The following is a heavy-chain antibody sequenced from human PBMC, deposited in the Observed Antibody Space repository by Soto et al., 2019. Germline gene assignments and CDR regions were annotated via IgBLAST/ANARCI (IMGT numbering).Heavy chain of an antibody. CDR3: ARSPDSSGYYPRRYYYGMDV. Sequence: PSETPSPTCTVSGGSISRDYWSWVRQPPGKGLGWIGYMYNTGSTVYNPSFKSRVTISVDTSKNQFSLKLNSVTAADTAVYYCARSPDSSGYYPRRYYYGMDVWGQGTTVTVSS. J-gene: IGHJ6*02. V-gene: IGHV4-59*01. CDR2: MYNTGST. D-gene: IGHD3-22*01. CDR1: GGSISRDY.